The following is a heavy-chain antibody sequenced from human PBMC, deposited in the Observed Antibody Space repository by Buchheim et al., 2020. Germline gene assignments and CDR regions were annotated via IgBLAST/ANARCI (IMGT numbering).Heavy chain of an antibody. Sequence: QVQLVESGGGLVKPGGSLRLSCAASGFTFSDYYMSWIRQAPGKGLEWVSYISSSSSYTNYAASVKGRFTISRNNAKNSMSLQMNSLRAEDTAVYYCARVDELWSAYFDYWGQGTL. CDR3: ARVDELWSAYFDY. CDR1: GFTFSDYY. CDR2: ISSSSSYT. J-gene: IGHJ4*02. D-gene: IGHD5-18*01. V-gene: IGHV3-11*06.